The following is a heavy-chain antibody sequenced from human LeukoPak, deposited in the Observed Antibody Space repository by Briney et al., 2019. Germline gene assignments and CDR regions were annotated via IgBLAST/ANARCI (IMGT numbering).Heavy chain of an antibody. CDR2: INPDDEST. D-gene: IGHD1-26*01. V-gene: IGHV3-74*01. CDR1: GFTFRKYW. Sequence: GGSLRLSCVASGFTFRKYWLHRVRQAPGKGLEWVSRINPDDESTSYADSVRGRFTISRDNPKNTLYLQMNSLRAEDTAVYYCLTILEATIDAFDIWGQGTMVTVSS. J-gene: IGHJ3*02. CDR3: LTILEATIDAFDI.